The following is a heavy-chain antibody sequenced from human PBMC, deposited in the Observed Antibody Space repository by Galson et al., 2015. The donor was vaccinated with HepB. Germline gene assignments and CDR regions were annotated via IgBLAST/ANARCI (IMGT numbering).Heavy chain of an antibody. V-gene: IGHV4-4*02. D-gene: IGHD4-17*01. Sequence: SETLSLTCAVSGGSISSSNWWSWVRQPPGKGLEWIGEIYHSGSTNYNPSLKSRVTISVDKSKNQFSLKLSSVTAADTAVYYCARRGDYGDYFWYFDLWGRGTLVTVSS. CDR2: IYHSGST. CDR3: ARRGDYGDYFWYFDL. CDR1: GGSISSSNW. J-gene: IGHJ2*01.